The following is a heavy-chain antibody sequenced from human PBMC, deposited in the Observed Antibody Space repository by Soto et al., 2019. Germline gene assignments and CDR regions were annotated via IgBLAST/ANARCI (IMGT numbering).Heavy chain of an antibody. CDR1: GFTFSSYS. CDR2: ISSSSSYI. D-gene: IGHD3-3*01. J-gene: IGHJ6*03. V-gene: IGHV3-21*01. CDR3: ARDPGDFWSGYQVYYYYMDV. Sequence: EVLLVESGGGLVKPGGSLRLSCAASGFTFSSYSMNWVRQAPGKGLEWVSSISSSSSYIYYADSVKGRFTISRDNAKNSLYLQMNSLRAEDTAVYYCARDPGDFWSGYQVYYYYMDVWGKGTTVTVSS.